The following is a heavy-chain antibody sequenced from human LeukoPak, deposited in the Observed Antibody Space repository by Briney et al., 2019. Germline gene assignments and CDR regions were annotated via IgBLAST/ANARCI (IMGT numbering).Heavy chain of an antibody. CDR3: AIPYCSSTSCHYGMDV. J-gene: IGHJ6*02. D-gene: IGHD2-2*01. CDR2: ISAYNGNT. CDR1: GYTFTSYG. V-gene: IGHV1-18*01. Sequence: ASVKVSCKASGYTFTSYGISWVRQAPGQGLEWMGWISAYNGNTNYAQKLQGRVTMTPDTSTSTAYMELRSLRSDDTAVYYCAIPYCSSTSCHYGMDVWGQGTTVTVSS.